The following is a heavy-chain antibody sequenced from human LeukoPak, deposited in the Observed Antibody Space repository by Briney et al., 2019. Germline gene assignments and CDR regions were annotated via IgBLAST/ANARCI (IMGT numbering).Heavy chain of an antibody. Sequence: GGSLRLSCAASGFTFSSYAMHWVRQAPGKGLEYVSAISSNGGSTYYANSVKGRFTISRDNSKNTLYLQMGSLRAEDMAVYYCARDLHGGNSGLGYWGQGTLVTVSS. CDR3: ARDLHGGNSGLGY. D-gene: IGHD4-23*01. V-gene: IGHV3-64*01. J-gene: IGHJ1*01. CDR2: ISSNGGST. CDR1: GFTFSSYA.